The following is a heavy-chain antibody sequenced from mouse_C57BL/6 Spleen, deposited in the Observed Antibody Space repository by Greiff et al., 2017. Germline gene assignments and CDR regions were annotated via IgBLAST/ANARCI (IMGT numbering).Heavy chain of an antibody. CDR1: GYTFTSYW. Sequence: VQLQQPGAELVMPGASVKLSCKASGYTFTSYWMHWVKQRPGQGLEWIGEIDPSDSYTNYNQKFKGKSTLTVDKSSSTAYMQLSSLTSEDSAVYVCASEGTGSWFAYWGQGTLVTVSA. V-gene: IGHV1-69*01. D-gene: IGHD4-1*01. J-gene: IGHJ3*01. CDR2: IDPSDSYT. CDR3: ASEGTGSWFAY.